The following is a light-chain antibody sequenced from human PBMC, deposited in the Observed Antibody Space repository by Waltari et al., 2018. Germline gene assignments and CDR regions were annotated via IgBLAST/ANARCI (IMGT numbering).Light chain of an antibody. CDR3: HSRDSTSTRV. Sequence: SSELNQDPAASVALGQTVKITCQGDSPRKYSASWYQQRPGQAPILVLYGPDDRPSGIPGRFSGSTSGGTASVTITVAQAEDEAVYYCHSRDSTSTRVFGGGTRLTV. CDR2: GPD. CDR1: SPRKYS. V-gene: IGLV3-19*01. J-gene: IGLJ3*02.